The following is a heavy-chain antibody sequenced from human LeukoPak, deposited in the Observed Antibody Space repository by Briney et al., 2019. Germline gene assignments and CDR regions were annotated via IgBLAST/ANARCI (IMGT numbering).Heavy chain of an antibody. Sequence: ASVKVSCKASGFTFTSHDYNWVRQATGQGLGWMGWMKSNDGHTGYAQRFQGRVTMTRDTSISTAYMELSSLTFEDTAVYYCARGPPNWGMVGYWGQGTLVTVSS. J-gene: IGHJ4*02. CDR1: GFTFTSHD. D-gene: IGHD7-27*01. V-gene: IGHV1-8*01. CDR2: MKSNDGHT. CDR3: ARGPPNWGMVGY.